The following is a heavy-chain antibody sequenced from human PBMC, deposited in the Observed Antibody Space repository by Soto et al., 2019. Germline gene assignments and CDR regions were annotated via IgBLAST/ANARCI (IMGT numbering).Heavy chain of an antibody. J-gene: IGHJ4*02. V-gene: IGHV4-39*01. CDR3: ARHSDTAMVTVDY. CDR2: IYYSGST. CDR1: SGSISSSSYD. D-gene: IGHD5-18*01. Sequence: SETLSLTSTVSSGSISSSSYDWGWIRQTPGKGLEWIGSIYYSGSTYYNPSLKSRVTISVDTSKNQFSLKLSSVTAADTSVYYCARHSDTAMVTVDYWGQGTLVTVSS.